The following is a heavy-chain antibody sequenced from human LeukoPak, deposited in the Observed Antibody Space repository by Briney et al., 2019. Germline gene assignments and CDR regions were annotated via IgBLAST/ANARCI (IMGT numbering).Heavy chain of an antibody. CDR1: GFTFRNYW. D-gene: IGHD6-19*01. V-gene: IGHV3-7*01. J-gene: IGHJ4*02. CDR3: ARLEQWLTPY. Sequence: GGSLRLSCAVSGFTFRNYWMSWVRQAPGKGLEWVANIKQDGSEKNYVDSVEGRFTISRDNAKNSLYLQMNSLRVEDTAVYYCARLEQWLTPYWGQGILVTVSS. CDR2: IKQDGSEK.